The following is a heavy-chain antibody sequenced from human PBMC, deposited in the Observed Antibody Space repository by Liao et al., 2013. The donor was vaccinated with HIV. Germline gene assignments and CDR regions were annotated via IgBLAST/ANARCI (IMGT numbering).Heavy chain of an antibody. V-gene: IGHV4-30-4*01. CDR1: GGSINSGDFS. J-gene: IGHJ3*02. D-gene: IGHD1-1*01. Sequence: QVQLQESGPGLVRPSQTLSLSCTASGGSINSGDFSWSWIRLPPGKGLEWIGHISDRGTTYYNPSLKSRVTMSVDTSKNQFSLKLSSVTAADTAVYYCARGGKLALWANAFDIWGQGTVVTVSS. CDR2: ISDRGTT. CDR3: ARGGKLALWANAFDI.